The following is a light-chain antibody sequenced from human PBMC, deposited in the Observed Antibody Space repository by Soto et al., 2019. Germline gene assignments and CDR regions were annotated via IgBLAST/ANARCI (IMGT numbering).Light chain of an antibody. CDR1: QSVSSSN. CDR3: QQYGSSPPIT. Sequence: EIVLTQAPGTLSLSPGEGATLSCRAIQSVSSSNLAWYQQKPGQAPRLLIYGASTRATGIPARFSGSGSGTEFTLTISRLEPEDFAVYYCQQYGSSPPITFGQGTRLEIK. CDR2: GAS. J-gene: IGKJ5*01. V-gene: IGKV3-20*01.